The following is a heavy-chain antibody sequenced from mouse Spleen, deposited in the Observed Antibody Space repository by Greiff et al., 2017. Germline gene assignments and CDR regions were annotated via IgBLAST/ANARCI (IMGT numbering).Heavy chain of an antibody. D-gene: IGHD2-3*01. Sequence: EVQLVESGGDLVKPGGSLKLSCAASGFTFSSYGMSWVRQTPDKRLEWVATISSGGSYTYYPDSVKGRFTISRDNAKNTLYLQMSSLKSEDTAMYYCARSPYDGYPWFAYWGQGTLVTVSA. J-gene: IGHJ3*01. V-gene: IGHV5-6*01. CDR1: GFTFSSYG. CDR3: ARSPYDGYPWFAY. CDR2: ISSGGSYT.